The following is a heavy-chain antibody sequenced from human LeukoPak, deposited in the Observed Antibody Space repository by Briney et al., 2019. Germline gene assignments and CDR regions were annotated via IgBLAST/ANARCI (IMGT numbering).Heavy chain of an antibody. J-gene: IGHJ6*04. D-gene: IGHD3-3*01. CDR2: IRYDGTNK. V-gene: IGHV3-30*02. CDR3: AIDFWSGYLLNVDV. CDR1: GFIFSIFG. Sequence: PGGSLRLSCTASGFIFSIFGMHWVRQAPGKGLEWVAFIRYDGTNKYYADSVKGRFTISRDNSKNTLYLQMNSLRAEDTAVYYCAIDFWSGYLLNVDVWGKGTTVAVSS.